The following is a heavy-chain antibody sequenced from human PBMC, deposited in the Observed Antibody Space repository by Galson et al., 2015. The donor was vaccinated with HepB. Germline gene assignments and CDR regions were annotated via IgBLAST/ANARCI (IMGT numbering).Heavy chain of an antibody. V-gene: IGHV4-4*07. D-gene: IGHD4-11*01. CDR1: GGSISGYY. J-gene: IGHJ4*02. Sequence: ETLSLTCTVSGGSISGYYWSWIRQPAGKGPEWIGRIYSSGKANYSPSLQSRVTMSLETSKNQFSLKLNSVTAADTAVYYCARAPSKVYFDLWGQGTPVTVAS. CDR3: ARAPSKVYFDL. CDR2: IYSSGKA.